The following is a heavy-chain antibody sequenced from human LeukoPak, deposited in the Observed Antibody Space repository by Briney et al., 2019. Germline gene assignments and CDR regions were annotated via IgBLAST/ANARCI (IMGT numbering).Heavy chain of an antibody. Sequence: GGSLRLLCAASGFTFSSCWMHWVRQAPAKGLVGVARINSDGSSTSYADSVKGRFTISRDNAKNTLYLQMSSLRAEDTAVYYCARVTSVTGTIFDSWGQGTLVTVSS. CDR1: GFTFSSCW. J-gene: IGHJ4*02. CDR2: INSDGSST. D-gene: IGHD1-7*01. V-gene: IGHV3-74*01. CDR3: ARVTSVTGTIFDS.